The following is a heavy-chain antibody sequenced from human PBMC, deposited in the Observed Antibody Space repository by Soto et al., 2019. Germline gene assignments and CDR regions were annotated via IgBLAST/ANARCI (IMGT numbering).Heavy chain of an antibody. CDR3: AGGDDSSGDLEY. CDR2: IIPIFGTA. D-gene: IGHD3-22*01. V-gene: IGHV1-69*13. CDR1: GCTFSSYA. J-gene: IGHJ4*02. Sequence: GASVKVSCKASGCTFSSYAISWVGQAPGQGLEWMGGIIPIFGTANYAQKFQGRVTITADESTSTAYMELSSLRSEDTAVYYCAGGDDSSGDLEYWGQGTLVSVSS.